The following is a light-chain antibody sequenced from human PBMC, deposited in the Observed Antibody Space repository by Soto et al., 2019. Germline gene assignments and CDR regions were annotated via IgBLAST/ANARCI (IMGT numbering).Light chain of an antibody. J-gene: IGKJ5*01. CDR3: QQYNNWPPT. CDR2: GAS. Sequence: EIVMTQSPATLSVSPGERATLSCRASQSVNSNLAWYQQKPGQAPRLLIYGASTRATGIPARFSGSGSGTEFTLTISSLQSEDFAVYYCQQYNNWPPTFGQGTRLEMK. V-gene: IGKV3-15*01. CDR1: QSVNSN.